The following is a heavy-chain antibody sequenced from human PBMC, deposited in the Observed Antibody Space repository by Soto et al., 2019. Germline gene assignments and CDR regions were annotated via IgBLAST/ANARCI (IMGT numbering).Heavy chain of an antibody. J-gene: IGHJ6*03. Sequence: SETLSLTCTVSGGSISSGGYYWSWIRQHPGKGLEWIGYIYYSGSTYYNPSLKSRVTISVDTSKNQFSLKLSSVTAADTAVYYCATKRPAYGDYALNYYYYMDVWGKGTTVTVSS. V-gene: IGHV4-31*03. CDR1: GGSISSGGYY. D-gene: IGHD4-17*01. CDR3: ATKRPAYGDYALNYYYYMDV. CDR2: IYYSGST.